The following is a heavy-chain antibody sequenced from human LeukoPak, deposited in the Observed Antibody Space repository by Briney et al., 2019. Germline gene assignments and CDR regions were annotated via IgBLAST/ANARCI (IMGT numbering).Heavy chain of an antibody. CDR1: GASIRSGDYY. CDR3: ARTPAAGHSNWLDP. CDR2: IYYSGST. D-gene: IGHD6-13*01. J-gene: IGHJ5*02. Sequence: SETLSLTCTVSGASIRSGDYYWSWIRQPPGKGLEWIGYIYYSGSTYYNPSLKSRVTMSVDTSKNQFSLKLSSVTAVDTAVYYCARTPAAGHSNWLDPWGQGTLVTVSS. V-gene: IGHV4-30-4*01.